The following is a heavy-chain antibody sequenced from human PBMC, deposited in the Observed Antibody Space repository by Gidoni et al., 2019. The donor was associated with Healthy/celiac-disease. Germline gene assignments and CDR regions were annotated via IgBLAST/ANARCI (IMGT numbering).Heavy chain of an antibody. D-gene: IGHD3-16*01. CDR3: ARDRFPGALPLYYFDY. CDR1: GYTLTGYY. CDR2: INPNSGGT. Sequence: QVQLVQSGAEVKKPGSPVKVPCKASGYTLTGYYMHWVRQAPGQGLEWLGWINPNSGGTNYAQKFKGRVTMTRDTSISTAYMELSRLRSGDAAVYYCARDRFPGALPLYYFDYWGQGTLVTVSS. J-gene: IGHJ4*02. V-gene: IGHV1-2*02.